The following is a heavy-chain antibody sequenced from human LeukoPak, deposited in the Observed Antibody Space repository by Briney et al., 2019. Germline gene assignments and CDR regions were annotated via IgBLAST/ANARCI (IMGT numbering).Heavy chain of an antibody. CDR2: IIPILGIA. V-gene: IGHV1-69*04. CDR1: GGTFSSYA. D-gene: IGHD4-17*01. CDR3: ARVLGDYWEVENYYYYGMDV. Sequence: SVKVSCKASGGTFSSYAISWVRQAPGQGLEWMGRIIPILGIANYAQKFQGRVTITTDKSTSTAYMELSSLRSEDTAVYYCARVLGDYWEVENYYYYGMDVWGQGTTVTVSS. J-gene: IGHJ6*02.